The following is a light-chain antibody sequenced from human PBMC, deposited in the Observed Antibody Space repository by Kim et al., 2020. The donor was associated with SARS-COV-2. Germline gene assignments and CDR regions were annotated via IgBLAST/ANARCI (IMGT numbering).Light chain of an antibody. V-gene: IGKV1-17*03. CDR2: AAS. CDR3: LQHNTYPRT. J-gene: IGKJ1*01. Sequence: AYVGDRVTITCRANQAIGNSLAWFQQKPGKDPKRLIFAASNLESGVPSRFSGGGSGTEFTLTISSLHPEDFATYYCLQHNTYPRTFGQGTTVDIK. CDR1: QAIGNS.